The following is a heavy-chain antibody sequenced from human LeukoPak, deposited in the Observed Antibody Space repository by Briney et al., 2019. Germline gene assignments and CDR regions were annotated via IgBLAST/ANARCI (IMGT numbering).Heavy chain of an antibody. D-gene: IGHD6-13*01. V-gene: IGHV3-48*02. CDR2: ISSSSSTI. J-gene: IGHJ4*02. CDR3: ARDRGWSGYSSSWYRGEYYFDY. CDR1: GFTFSSYS. Sequence: HSGGSLRLSCAASGFTFSSYSMNWVRQAPGKGLEWVSYISSSSSTIYYADSVKGRFTISRDNAKNSLYLQMNSLRDEDTAVYYCARDRGWSGYSSSWYRGEYYFDYWGQGTLVTVSS.